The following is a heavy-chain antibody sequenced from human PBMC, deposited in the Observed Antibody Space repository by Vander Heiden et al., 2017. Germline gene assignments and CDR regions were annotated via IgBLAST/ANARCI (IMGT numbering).Heavy chain of an antibody. CDR1: Y. V-gene: IGHV4-4*07. D-gene: IGHD3-22*01. J-gene: IGHJ4*02. Sequence: YWSWIRQPAGKGLEWIGRIYTSGTTNYNPSPKSRVTMSVDTSKNQFSLNLSSVTAADTAVYYCARGGGSGYYYGWGQGILVTVSS. CDR3: ARGGGSGYYYG. CDR2: IYTSGTT.